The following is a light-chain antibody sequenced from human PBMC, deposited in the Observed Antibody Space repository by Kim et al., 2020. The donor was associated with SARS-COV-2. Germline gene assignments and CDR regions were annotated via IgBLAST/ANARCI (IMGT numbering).Light chain of an antibody. CDR2: DAS. V-gene: IGKV3-20*01. CDR1: QSVRRGY. CDR3: QQYTGSPIT. Sequence: SPGERATLSCRASQSVRRGYLAWYKQKPGQAPRLLMYDASTRATGIPDRFSGSGSGTDFTLTISRLEPEDFAVYYCQQYTGSPITFGQGTRLEIK. J-gene: IGKJ5*01.